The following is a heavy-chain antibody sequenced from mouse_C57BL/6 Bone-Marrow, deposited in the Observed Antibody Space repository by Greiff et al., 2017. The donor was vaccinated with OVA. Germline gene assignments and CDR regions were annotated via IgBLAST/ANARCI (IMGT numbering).Heavy chain of an antibody. CDR2: ISSGGSYT. J-gene: IGHJ4*01. CDR3: ASLTGTSYYAMDY. Sequence: EVQGVESGGDLVKPGGSLKLSCAASGFTFSSYGMSWVRQTPDKRLEWVATISSGGSYTYYTDSVKGRFTISRDNAKNTLYLQMSSLTSEDTAMDDCASLTGTSYYAMDYWGQGTSVTVSS. CDR1: GFTFSSYG. D-gene: IGHD4-1*01. V-gene: IGHV5-6*01.